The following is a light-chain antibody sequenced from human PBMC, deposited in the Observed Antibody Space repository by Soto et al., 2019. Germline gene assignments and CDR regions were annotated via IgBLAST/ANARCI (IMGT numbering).Light chain of an antibody. CDR3: QQYGSAPLT. CDR1: QTISGRY. Sequence: ETILTQSPGTLSLSPGERASLSCRASQTISGRYLAWYQQKPGQAPRLLVYDASSRATGIPDRFSGSGSGTDFILTISRLEPEDFGVYYCQQYGSAPLTFGGGTKVET. V-gene: IGKV3-20*01. J-gene: IGKJ4*01. CDR2: DAS.